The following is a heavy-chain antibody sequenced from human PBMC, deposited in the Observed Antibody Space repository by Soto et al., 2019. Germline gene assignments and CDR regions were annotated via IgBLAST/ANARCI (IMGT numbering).Heavy chain of an antibody. Sequence: QVQLVQSGAEVKKPGSSVKVSCKASGGTFSSYAISWVRQAPGQGLEWMGGIIPIFGTANYAQKFQGRVTITADESTSTAYMELSSLRSEDTAVYYCAGSRYYYDSSGYYYFDYWGQGTLVTVSS. CDR2: IIPIFGTA. J-gene: IGHJ4*02. V-gene: IGHV1-69*01. CDR3: AGSRYYYDSSGYYYFDY. CDR1: GGTFSSYA. D-gene: IGHD3-22*01.